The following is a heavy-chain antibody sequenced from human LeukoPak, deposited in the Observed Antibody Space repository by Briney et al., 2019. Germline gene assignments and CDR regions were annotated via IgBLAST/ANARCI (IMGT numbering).Heavy chain of an antibody. D-gene: IGHD2-21*02. V-gene: IGHV1-2*02. CDR1: GYTFTGYY. CDR2: INPNSGGT. J-gene: IGHJ4*02. Sequence: ASVTVSCKASGYTFTGYYMHWVRQAPGQGLEWMGWINPNSGGTNYAQRFQGRVTMTRDTSISTAYMELSRLRSDDTAMYYCARDRLLDCGGDCYHDYWGQGTLVTVSS. CDR3: ARDRLLDCGGDCYHDY.